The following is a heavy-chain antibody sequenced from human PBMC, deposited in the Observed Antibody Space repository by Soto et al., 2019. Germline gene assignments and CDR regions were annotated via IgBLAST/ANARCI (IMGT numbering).Heavy chain of an antibody. CDR1: GGSISSGGYY. J-gene: IGHJ5*02. D-gene: IGHD3-3*01. CDR2: IYYSGST. Sequence: QVQLQESGPGLVKPSQTLSLTCTVSGGSISSGGYYWSWIRQHPGKGLEWIGYIYYSGSTYYNPSIKSRVTISVDTSKNQFSLKLSSVTAADTAVYYCARALTIFGVPTNWFDPWGQGTLVTVSS. CDR3: ARALTIFGVPTNWFDP. V-gene: IGHV4-31*03.